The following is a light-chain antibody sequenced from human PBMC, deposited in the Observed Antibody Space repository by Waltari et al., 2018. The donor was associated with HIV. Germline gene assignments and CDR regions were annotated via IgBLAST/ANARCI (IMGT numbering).Light chain of an antibody. CDR1: SLKNYY. CDR3: HSRDSSGNHL. V-gene: IGLV3-19*01. Sequence: SSELTQDPAVSVALGQTVSITCQGDSLKNYYANWYHQKPGQAPVLVIYAKINRPSEIPDRFSGSGSGNTASLTITGAQAEDEGDYYCHSRDSSGNHLFGGGTKVTVL. CDR2: AKI. J-gene: IGLJ2*01.